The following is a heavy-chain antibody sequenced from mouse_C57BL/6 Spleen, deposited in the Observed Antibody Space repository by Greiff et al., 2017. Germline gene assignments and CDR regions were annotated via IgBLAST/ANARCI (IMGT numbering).Heavy chain of an antibody. CDR3: ARKSEYYFDY. CDR2: INPYNGGT. V-gene: IGHV1-19*01. Sequence: VQLQQSGPVLVKPGASVKMSCKASGYTFTDYYMNWVKQSHGKSLEWIGVINPYNGGTSYNQKFKGKATLTVDKSSSTAYMELNSLTSEDSAVYYCARKSEYYFDYWGQGTTLTVSS. CDR1: GYTFTDYY. J-gene: IGHJ2*01.